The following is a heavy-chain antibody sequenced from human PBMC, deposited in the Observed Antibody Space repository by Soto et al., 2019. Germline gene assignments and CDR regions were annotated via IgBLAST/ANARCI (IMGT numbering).Heavy chain of an antibody. CDR2: ISRDGRST. CDR1: GFTFSMHS. J-gene: IGHJ4*02. D-gene: IGHD3-22*01. V-gene: IGHV3-64D*08. CDR3: VKEAIFFINTLVVLIFDY. Sequence: GGSLRLSCSASGFTFSMHSMHWVRQTPGKALEYVSAISRDGRSTFYADSVKGRFTISRDNSKNTLYLRMNSLRSDDTAVYYCVKEAIFFINTLVVLIFDYWGQGTQVNVFS.